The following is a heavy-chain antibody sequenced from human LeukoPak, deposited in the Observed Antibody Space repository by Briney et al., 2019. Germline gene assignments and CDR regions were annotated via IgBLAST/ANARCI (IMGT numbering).Heavy chain of an antibody. CDR3: ARETMVRGKVFDY. Sequence: PGGSLRLSCAASGFTVSSNYMSWVRQAPGKGLEWVSVIYSGGSTYYADSVKGRFTISRDNSKNTLYLQMNSLRAEDTAVYYCARETMVRGKVFDYWGQGTLVTVSS. CDR2: IYSGGST. V-gene: IGHV3-66*01. J-gene: IGHJ4*02. CDR1: GFTVSSNY. D-gene: IGHD3-10*01.